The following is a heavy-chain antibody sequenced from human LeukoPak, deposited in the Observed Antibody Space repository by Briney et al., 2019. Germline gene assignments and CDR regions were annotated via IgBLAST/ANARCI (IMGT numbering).Heavy chain of an antibody. J-gene: IGHJ4*02. D-gene: IGHD3-10*01. CDR1: VGSFSGYY. V-gene: IGHV4-34*01. CDR3: ARGASAGSVDY. CDR2: INQNGRT. Sequence: SETLSLTCAAYVGSFSGYYWTWIRQSPGKGLEWIGDINQNGRTNYSASLKSRVTISVDTSKNQFSLKLTSVTAADTAVYYCARGASAGSVDYWGQGTLVTVSS.